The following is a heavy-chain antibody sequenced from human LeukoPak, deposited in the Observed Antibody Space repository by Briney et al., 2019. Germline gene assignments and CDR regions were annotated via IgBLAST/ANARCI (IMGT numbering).Heavy chain of an antibody. CDR1: GFTFSASA. D-gene: IGHD6-19*01. J-gene: IGHJ4*02. Sequence: PGGSLRLSCAASGFTFSASAMHWVRQASGKGLEWVGRIKSKANTYATAYAASVKGRFTISRDDSKNTAYLQMNSLKIEDTAVYYCTSSSGWRNEYWGQGTLVTVSS. CDR3: TSSSGWRNEY. V-gene: IGHV3-73*01. CDR2: IKSKANTYAT.